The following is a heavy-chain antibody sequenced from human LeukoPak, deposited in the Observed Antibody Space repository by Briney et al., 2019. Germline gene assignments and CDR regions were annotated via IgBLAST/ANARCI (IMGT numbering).Heavy chain of an antibody. D-gene: IGHD6-13*01. CDR2: FDPEDGET. Sequence: ASVKVSCKVSGYTLTELSMHWVRQAPGKGLEWMGGFDPEDGETIYAQKFQGRVTMTEDTSTDTAYMELSSLRSEDTAVYYCATGGSSSRYRGDSWFDPWGQGTLVTVSS. J-gene: IGHJ5*02. CDR1: GYTLTELS. V-gene: IGHV1-24*01. CDR3: ATGGSSSRYRGDSWFDP.